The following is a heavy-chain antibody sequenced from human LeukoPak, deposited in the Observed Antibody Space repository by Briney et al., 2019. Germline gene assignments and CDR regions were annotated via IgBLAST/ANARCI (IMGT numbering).Heavy chain of an antibody. Sequence: ASVKLSCKASGYTFTSYGISWARQAPGQGLEWIGWISAYNGNTNYAEKVQGRVTMTTDTSTSTAYMELKSLRSEDTAVYYCARAHWAIVYCSGGSCGSNWFDPWGQGTLVTVSS. V-gene: IGHV1-18*01. CDR3: ARAHWAIVYCSGGSCGSNWFDP. D-gene: IGHD2-15*01. CDR1: GYTFTSYG. CDR2: ISAYNGNT. J-gene: IGHJ5*02.